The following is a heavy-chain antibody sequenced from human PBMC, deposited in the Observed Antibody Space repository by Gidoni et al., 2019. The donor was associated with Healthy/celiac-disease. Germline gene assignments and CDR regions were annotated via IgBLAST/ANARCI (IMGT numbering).Heavy chain of an antibody. Sequence: QVQLQESGPGLVKPSETLSLTCTVSGGSISSYYWSWLRQPAGKGLEWIGRIYTSGSTNYHPSLKSRVTMSVDTSKNQFSLKLSSVTAADTAVYYCARGKGVDCTNGVCYNSDWFDPWGQGTLVTVSS. CDR3: ARGKGVDCTNGVCYNSDWFDP. D-gene: IGHD2-8*01. V-gene: IGHV4-4*07. J-gene: IGHJ5*02. CDR1: GGSISSYY. CDR2: IYTSGST.